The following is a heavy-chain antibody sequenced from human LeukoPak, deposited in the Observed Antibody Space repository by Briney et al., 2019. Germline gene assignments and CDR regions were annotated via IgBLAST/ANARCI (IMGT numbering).Heavy chain of an antibody. CDR2: LSGSGGST. D-gene: IGHD2-8*02. J-gene: IGHJ3*02. V-gene: IGHV3-23*01. CDR1: GFTFSSYA. Sequence: GGSLRLSCAASGFTFSSYAMSWVRQAPGKGLEWVSTLSGSGGSTYHADSVKGRFSISRDNSKNTLSLQMNSLRAEDTAVYYCAKASGTGDAFDIWGQGTMVTVSS. CDR3: AKASGTGDAFDI.